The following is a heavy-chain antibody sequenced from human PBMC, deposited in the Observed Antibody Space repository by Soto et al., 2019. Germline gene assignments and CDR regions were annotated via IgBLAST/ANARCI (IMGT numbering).Heavy chain of an antibody. CDR3: ARGSVLVVAGNKYTDAFDF. Sequence: SETLSLTCTVSGGSISSYYWNWIRQSPGKGLEWIGYMYYSGSTKYNPSLKSRVTISLDMSKNQFSLSLRSVTAADTAVYYCARGSVLVVAGNKYTDAFDFWGQGTMVTVSS. J-gene: IGHJ3*01. CDR2: MYYSGST. CDR1: GGSISSYY. D-gene: IGHD2-15*01. V-gene: IGHV4-59*01.